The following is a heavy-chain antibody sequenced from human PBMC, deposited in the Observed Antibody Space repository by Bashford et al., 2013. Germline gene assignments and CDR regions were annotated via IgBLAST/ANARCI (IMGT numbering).Heavy chain of an antibody. Sequence: WIRQSPSRGLEWLGRTYYRSAWRSDYAISVKSRITITPDTSKNQFSLQLNSVTPEDTAVYYCTRQYRSVEDSWGQGTLVTVSS. J-gene: IGHJ4*02. CDR2: TYYRSAWRS. V-gene: IGHV6-1*01. D-gene: IGHD2/OR15-2a*01. CDR3: TRQYRSVEDS.